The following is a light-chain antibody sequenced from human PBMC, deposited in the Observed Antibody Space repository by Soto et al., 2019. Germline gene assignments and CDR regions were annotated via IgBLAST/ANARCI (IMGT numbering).Light chain of an antibody. CDR1: SSNIGAGYD. Sequence: QSVLTQPPSVSGAPGQRVTLSCTGSSSNIGAGYDVHWYQQLPGTAPKLLIYGNSKRPSGVPDRFSGSKPGDSAAPAITGLQGADEADYYYQSYDSSLSSSVFGGGTKLTVL. V-gene: IGLV1-40*01. CDR3: QSYDSSLSSSV. J-gene: IGLJ3*02. CDR2: GNS.